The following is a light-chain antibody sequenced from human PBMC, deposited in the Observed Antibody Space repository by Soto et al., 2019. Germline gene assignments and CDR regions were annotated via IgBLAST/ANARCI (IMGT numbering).Light chain of an antibody. J-gene: IGKJ2*01. CDR2: WAS. CDR3: HQPHSLPVT. CDR1: QSVLHSTNNKNY. Sequence: VSTQSRDSLAVSLGERVTIKCKASQSVLHSTNNKNYLAWFQQRPGQPPSLLISWASARGSGVPDRFSGSGSGTDFTLTITSLQPEDVEMYYCHQPHSLPVTFGQGNKLDIK. V-gene: IGKV4-1*01.